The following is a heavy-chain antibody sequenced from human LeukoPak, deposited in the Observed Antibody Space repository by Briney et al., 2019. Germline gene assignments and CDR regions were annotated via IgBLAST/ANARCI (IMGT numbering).Heavy chain of an antibody. J-gene: IGHJ4*02. CDR3: ARVVKYSSGPLTDLLPYYFDS. Sequence: ASVNVSGKTSGYTCSAYNIHWVRQAPGQRLEWMGWINAGNGNTKYSQEFQGRVTISRDTSATTVYMELSSLRSEDMAVYYCARVVKYSSGPLTDLLPYYFDSWGQGTLVTVSS. CDR2: INAGNGNT. D-gene: IGHD6-19*01. CDR1: GYTCSAYN. V-gene: IGHV1-3*03.